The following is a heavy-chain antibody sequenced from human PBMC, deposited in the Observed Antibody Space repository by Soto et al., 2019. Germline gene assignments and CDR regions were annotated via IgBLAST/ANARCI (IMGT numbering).Heavy chain of an antibody. V-gene: IGHV1-69*11. CDR3: TRVLITTFHASYYYGIDV. J-gene: IGHJ6*02. Sequence: GGSVQGSCTASCCAFSSSAMSWVGPGPGQGLEWMGRIIPFIGTANYQQKLPGRVTITADESTSTAYMELTSLRSEETAVYSSTRVLITTFHASYYYGIDVWGQGTTDTVSS. D-gene: IGHD3-22*01. CDR1: CCAFSSSA. CDR2: IIPFIGTA.